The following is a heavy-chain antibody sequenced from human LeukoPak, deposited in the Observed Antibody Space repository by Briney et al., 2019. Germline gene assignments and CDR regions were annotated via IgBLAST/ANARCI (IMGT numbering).Heavy chain of an antibody. D-gene: IGHD6-13*01. J-gene: IGHJ4*02. V-gene: IGHV1-8*01. CDR1: GYTFTSYD. CDR2: MNPNSGNT. CDR3: TTSSSWYFFEY. Sequence: ASVKVSCKASGYTFTSYDINWVRQATGQGLEWMGWMNPNSGNTGYAQKFQGRVTMTKDTSINAASMDLSNLRFDDTAIYYCTTSSSWYFFEYWGQGTLVTVAS.